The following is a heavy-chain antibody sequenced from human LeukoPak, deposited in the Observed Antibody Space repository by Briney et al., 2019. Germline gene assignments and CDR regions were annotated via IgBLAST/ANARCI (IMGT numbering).Heavy chain of an antibody. CDR3: ARRTYCDGDCYSGPDDY. V-gene: IGHV3-30*03. D-gene: IGHD2-21*02. J-gene: IGHJ4*02. CDR2: TSYDGSNK. CDR1: GFTFSSYS. Sequence: GGSLRLSCAASGFTFSSYSMNWVRQAPGKGLEWVAVTSYDGSNKYYADSVKGRFTISRDNSKNTLYLQMNSLRAEDTAVHYCARRTYCDGDCYSGPDDYWGQGTLVTVSS.